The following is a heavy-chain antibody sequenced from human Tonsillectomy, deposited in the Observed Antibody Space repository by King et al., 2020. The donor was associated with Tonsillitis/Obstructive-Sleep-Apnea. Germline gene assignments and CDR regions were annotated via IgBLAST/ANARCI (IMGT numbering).Heavy chain of an antibody. CDR2: LSAYNGNT. Sequence: VQLVESGAEVKKPGASVKVSCKASGYTFTSYGISWVRQAPGQGLEWMGWLSAYNGNTNYAQKLQGRVTMTTDTSTSTAYMELRSLRSDDTAVYYCARAYCSSTSCHANWFDSWGQGTLVTVSS. CDR3: ARAYCSSTSCHANWFDS. V-gene: IGHV1-18*01. J-gene: IGHJ5*01. D-gene: IGHD2-2*01. CDR1: GYTFTSYG.